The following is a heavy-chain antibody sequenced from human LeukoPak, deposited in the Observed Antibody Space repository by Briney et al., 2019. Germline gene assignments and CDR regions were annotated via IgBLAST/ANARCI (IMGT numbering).Heavy chain of an antibody. D-gene: IGHD2-2*01. CDR1: GGSVSSGDYY. V-gene: IGHV4-30-4*01. J-gene: IGHJ4*02. Sequence: PSETLSHTCTVSGGSVSSGDYYWTWIRQPPGKGLEWVGYIYNGVSTYYNPSLRSRLTISADVSKNQFSLQLTSVTAADTAVYYCARDQGYCTSTSCHSWIDSWGQGTLVIVSS. CDR2: IYNGVST. CDR3: ARDQGYCTSTSCHSWIDS.